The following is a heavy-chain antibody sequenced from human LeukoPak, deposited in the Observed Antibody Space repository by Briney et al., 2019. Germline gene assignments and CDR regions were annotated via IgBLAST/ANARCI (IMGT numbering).Heavy chain of an antibody. CDR2: ISSGGGTI. V-gene: IGHV3-48*03. CDR1: GFTFSSYA. Sequence: GGSLRLSCAASGFTFSSYAMNWVRQAPGKGLEWVSYISSGGGTIYYADSVKGRFTISRDNAKNSLYLQMNSLRAEDTAVYYCARARPPVYGDYRSHYYYYYYMDVWGKGTTVTVSS. D-gene: IGHD4-17*01. J-gene: IGHJ6*03. CDR3: ARARPPVYGDYRSHYYYYYYMDV.